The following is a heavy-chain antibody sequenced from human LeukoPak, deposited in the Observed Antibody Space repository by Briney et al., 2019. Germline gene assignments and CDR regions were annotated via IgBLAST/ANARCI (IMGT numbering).Heavy chain of an antibody. V-gene: IGHV1-69*04. CDR2: IIPILGIA. CDR3: AREPTMIVVEYYCDY. Sequence: ASVKVSCKASGGTFSSYAISWVRQAPGQGLEWMGRIIPILGIANYAQKFQGRVTITADKSTSTAYMELSSLRSEDTAVYYCAREPTMIVVEYYCDYWGQGTLVTVSS. CDR1: GGTFSSYA. J-gene: IGHJ4*02. D-gene: IGHD3-22*01.